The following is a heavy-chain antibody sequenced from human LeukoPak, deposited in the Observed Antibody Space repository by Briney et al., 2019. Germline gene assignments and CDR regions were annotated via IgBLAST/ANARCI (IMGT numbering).Heavy chain of an antibody. CDR3: ARVGAWELQRVFEH. D-gene: IGHD1-26*01. J-gene: IGHJ4*02. CDR2: IHKAGSES. CDR1: GFTFSNYW. Sequence: GGPLRLSCAASGFTFSNYWMTWVRQLPGKGLEWVANIHKAGSESYYVDSVKGRFAISRDNAKNSLYLQLSSLRVEDTAVYYCARVGAWELQRVFEHWGQGTLVTVSS. V-gene: IGHV3-7*01.